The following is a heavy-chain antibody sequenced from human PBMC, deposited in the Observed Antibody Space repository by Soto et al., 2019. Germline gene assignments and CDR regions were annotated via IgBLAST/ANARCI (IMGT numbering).Heavy chain of an antibody. Sequence: VQLVESGGGLVKLGGSLRLSCAASGFTLSDHYMTWIRQAPGKGLEWVSYISSSSSTIYYADSVKGRFTISRDNAKNSLYLQMNSLRVEDTAVYYCARDIRGANWGQGTLVTVSS. CDR2: ISSSSSTI. V-gene: IGHV3-11*01. CDR1: GFTLSDHY. CDR3: ARDIRGAN. D-gene: IGHD3-10*01. J-gene: IGHJ4*02.